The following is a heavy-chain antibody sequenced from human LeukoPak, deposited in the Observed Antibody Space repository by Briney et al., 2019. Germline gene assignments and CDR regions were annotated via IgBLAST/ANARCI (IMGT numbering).Heavy chain of an antibody. D-gene: IGHD6-19*01. Sequence: SETLSLTCAVSGYSISSGYYWGWIRQPPGKGLEWIGSIYHSGSTYYNPSLKSRVTISVDTSKNQFSLKLSSATAADTAVYYCAQAGTSGIAYWGQGTLVTVSS. V-gene: IGHV4-38-2*01. J-gene: IGHJ4*02. CDR3: AQAGTSGIAY. CDR1: GYSISSGYY. CDR2: IYHSGST.